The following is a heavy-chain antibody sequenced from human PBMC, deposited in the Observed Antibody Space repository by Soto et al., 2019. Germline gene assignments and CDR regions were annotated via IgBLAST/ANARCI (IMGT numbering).Heavy chain of an antibody. V-gene: IGHV4-39*01. CDR2: IYYSGST. CDR1: GGSISSSSYY. CDR3: ARGGWRHIDY. J-gene: IGHJ4*02. Sequence: PSETLSLTCTVSGGSISSSSYYWGWIRQPPGQGLEWIGSIYYSGSTYYNTSLKSRVTISVDTSKNQFSLKLSSVTAADTAVYYCARGGWRHIDYWGQGTLVTVS. D-gene: IGHD3-3*01.